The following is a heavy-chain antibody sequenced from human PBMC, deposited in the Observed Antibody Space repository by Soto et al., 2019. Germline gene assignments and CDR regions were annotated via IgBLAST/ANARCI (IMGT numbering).Heavy chain of an antibody. CDR1: GGSISSSGYY. CDR2: IYYSGST. CDR3: ATLPPRIVVVVNPIPT. J-gene: IGHJ4*02. Sequence: SETLSLTCTVSGGSISSSGYYWGWIRQPPGKGLEWIGTIYYSGSTYYNPSLKSRVTISVDTSKNQFSLKLSSVTAADTAVYYCATLPPRIVVVVNPIPTWGQGTLVTVSS. D-gene: IGHD2-8*02. V-gene: IGHV4-39*01.